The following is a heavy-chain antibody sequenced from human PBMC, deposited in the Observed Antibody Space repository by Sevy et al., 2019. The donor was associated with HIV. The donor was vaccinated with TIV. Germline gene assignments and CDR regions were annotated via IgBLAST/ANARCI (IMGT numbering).Heavy chain of an antibody. J-gene: IGHJ6*02. CDR1: GYTLTELS. CDR3: ATRDCSGGSCYADYHYYGMDV. Sequence: ASVKVSCKVSGYTLTELSMHWVRQAPGKGLEWMGGFDPEDGETIYAQKFQGRVTMTEDTSTDTAYMELSSLGSEDTAVYYCATRDCSGGSCYADYHYYGMDVWGQGTTVTVSS. CDR2: FDPEDGET. D-gene: IGHD2-15*01. V-gene: IGHV1-24*01.